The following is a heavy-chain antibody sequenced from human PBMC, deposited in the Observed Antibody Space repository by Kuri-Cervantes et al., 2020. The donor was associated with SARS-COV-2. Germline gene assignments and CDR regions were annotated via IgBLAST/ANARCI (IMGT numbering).Heavy chain of an antibody. J-gene: IGHJ4*02. CDR3: ADFYGGFPG. D-gene: IGHD4-23*01. CDR1: GFTFGTHH. V-gene: IGHV3-48*02. CDR2: ISSSSSTI. Sequence: GESLKISCAASGFTFGTHHMSWVRQAPGKGLEWVSYISSSSSTIYYADSVKGRFTISRDNAKNSLYLQMNSLRDEDTAVYYCADFYGGFPGWGQGTLVTVSS.